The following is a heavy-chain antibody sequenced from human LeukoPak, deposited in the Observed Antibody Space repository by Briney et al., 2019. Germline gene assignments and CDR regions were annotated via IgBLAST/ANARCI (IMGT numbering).Heavy chain of an antibody. J-gene: IGHJ4*02. CDR3: ASGATMTDFDY. CDR1: GSTFSSYA. Sequence: GGSLRLSCAASGSTFSSYAMHWVRQAPGKGLEWVAVISYDGSNKYYADSVKGRFTISRDNSKNTLYLQMNSLRAEDTAVYYCASGATMTDFDYWDQGTLVTVSS. D-gene: IGHD3-22*01. V-gene: IGHV3-30-3*01. CDR2: ISYDGSNK.